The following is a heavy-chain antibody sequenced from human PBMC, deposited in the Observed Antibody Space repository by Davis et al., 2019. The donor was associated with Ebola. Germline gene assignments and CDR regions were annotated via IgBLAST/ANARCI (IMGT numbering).Heavy chain of an antibody. J-gene: IGHJ4*02. CDR3: ARATHFDY. V-gene: IGHV3-23*01. CDR1: GFTFSSYA. Sequence: GGSLRLSCAASGFTFSSYAMSWVRQAPGKGLEWVSVITNGGGSTYYADSVKGRFTISRDNSKNTLYLQMNSLRAEDTAVYYCARATHFDYWGQGTLVTVSS. CDR2: ITNGGGST. D-gene: IGHD2-15*01.